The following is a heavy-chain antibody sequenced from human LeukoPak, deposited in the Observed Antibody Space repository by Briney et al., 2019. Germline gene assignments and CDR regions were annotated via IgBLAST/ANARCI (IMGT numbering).Heavy chain of an antibody. J-gene: IGHJ3*02. CDR1: GGSISSGSYY. CDR2: IYTSGST. Sequence: SETLSLTRTVSGGSISSGSYYWSWIRQPAGKGLGWIGRIYTSGSTNYNPSLKSRVTISVDTSKNQFSLKLSSVTAADTAVYYCARTYDSSGYFFPAAFDIWGQGTMVTVSS. D-gene: IGHD3-22*01. V-gene: IGHV4-61*02. CDR3: ARTYDSSGYFFPAAFDI.